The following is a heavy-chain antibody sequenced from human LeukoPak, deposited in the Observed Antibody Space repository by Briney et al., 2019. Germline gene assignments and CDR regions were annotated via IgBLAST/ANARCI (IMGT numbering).Heavy chain of an antibody. CDR3: ARDRDYYGSGSYSHFDY. V-gene: IGHV4-61*02. J-gene: IGHJ4*02. CDR2: IYTSGST. Sequence: SETLSLTCTVSGYSISSGYYWGWIRQPAGKGLEWIGRIYTSGSTNYNPSLKSRVTISVDSSKNQFSLKLSSVTAADTALYYCARDRDYYGSGSYSHFDYWGQGTLVTVSS. D-gene: IGHD3-10*01. CDR1: GYSISSGYY.